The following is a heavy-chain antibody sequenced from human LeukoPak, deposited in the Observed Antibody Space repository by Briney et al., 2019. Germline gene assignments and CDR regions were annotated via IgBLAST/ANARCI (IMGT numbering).Heavy chain of an antibody. CDR1: GFTFSRSW. CDR2: ITSDGSTT. D-gene: IGHD6-6*01. CDR3: AKDRSYAMDV. V-gene: IGHV3-74*01. Sequence: GGSLRLSCAASGFTFSRSWMHWVHQSPGKGLVWVSRITSDGSTTNYADSVKGRFTISRDNAKNTVYLQMNTLRAEDTAVYYCAKDRSYAMDVWGQGTTVTVSS. J-gene: IGHJ6*02.